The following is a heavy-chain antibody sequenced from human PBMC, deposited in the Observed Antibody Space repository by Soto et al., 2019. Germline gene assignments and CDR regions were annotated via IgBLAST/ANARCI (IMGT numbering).Heavy chain of an antibody. CDR3: ARDLYPLAYYFDY. CDR2: ISGHNGAT. Sequence: QVQLVQSGPEVMNPGASVTVSCKTSGYNFVNHGISLVRQAPGRGLEWLGWISGHNGATKYGKRLQGRVTMTIDTSTTTAYMELRSLRSDDTAVYYCARDLYPLAYYFDYWGQGTLVTVSS. J-gene: IGHJ4*02. CDR1: GYNFVNHG. V-gene: IGHV1-18*04.